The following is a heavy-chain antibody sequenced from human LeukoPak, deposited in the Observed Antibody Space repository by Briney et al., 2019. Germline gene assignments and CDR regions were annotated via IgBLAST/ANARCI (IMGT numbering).Heavy chain of an antibody. D-gene: IGHD4-11*01. V-gene: IGHV4-39*07. Sequence: PSETLSLTCTVSGGSISSSSYYWGWIRQPPGKGLEWIGEINHSGSTNYNPSLKSRVTISVDTSKNQFSLKLSSVTAADTAVYYCARETDYSNYSNWFDPWGQGTLVTVSS. CDR3: ARETDYSNYSNWFDP. CDR2: INHSGST. J-gene: IGHJ5*02. CDR1: GGSISSSSYY.